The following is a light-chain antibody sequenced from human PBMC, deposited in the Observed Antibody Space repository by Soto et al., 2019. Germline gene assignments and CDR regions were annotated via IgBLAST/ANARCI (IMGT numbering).Light chain of an antibody. J-gene: IGKJ1*01. CDR1: ESVSLY. Sequence: EIVLTQSPATLSLSPGERATLSCRASESVSLYLAWYQQKPGQSPRLLIYDAFARATGIPARFSASGSGTNFSLTISNLEPDDFAVYYCQQRHTWPPVFGQGTKVEIK. V-gene: IGKV3-11*01. CDR3: QQRHTWPPV. CDR2: DAF.